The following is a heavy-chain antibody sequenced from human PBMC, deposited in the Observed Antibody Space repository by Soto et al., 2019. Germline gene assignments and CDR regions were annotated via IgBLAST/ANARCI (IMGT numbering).Heavy chain of an antibody. J-gene: IGHJ6*02. CDR2: IYSGGNT. Sequence: GGSLRLSCAASGFTVSSNYMSWVRQAPGKGLEWVSVIYSGGNTYYADSVKGRFTISRDNSKNTLYLQMNSLRAEDTAVYYCARDRLYDSPYYYYGMDVWGQGTTVTVSS. CDR3: ARDRLYDSPYYYYGMDV. CDR1: GFTVSSNY. V-gene: IGHV3-53*01. D-gene: IGHD3-3*01.